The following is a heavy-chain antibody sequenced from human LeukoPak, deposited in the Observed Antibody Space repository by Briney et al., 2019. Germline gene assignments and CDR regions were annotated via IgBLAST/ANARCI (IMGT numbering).Heavy chain of an antibody. CDR1: GFTSSTFA. V-gene: IGHV3-23*01. CDR3: AARPGEVAVPFDY. CDR2: ISGSGGIT. Sequence: GGSLRLSCAASGFTSSTFAMTWVRQAPGKGLEWVSLISGSGGITYYADSVNGRFTISRDNSKNTLYLQMHSLRAEDTAVYYCAARPGEVAVPFDYWGQGTLVTVSS. J-gene: IGHJ4*02. D-gene: IGHD2-15*01.